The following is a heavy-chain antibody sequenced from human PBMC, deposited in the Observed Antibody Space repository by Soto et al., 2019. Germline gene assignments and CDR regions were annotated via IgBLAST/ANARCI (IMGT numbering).Heavy chain of an antibody. J-gene: IGHJ4*02. V-gene: IGHV3-7*01. Sequence: GGSLRLSCATSGFSFSYFWLNWVRQAPGRGLEWVANINQNGSEKYYVDSVKGRFTISRDNAQNSLYLQMNSLRVEDTAVYYCAKDGLGAYTYGSYYFDYWGQGTLVTVSS. CDR2: INQNGSEK. D-gene: IGHD5-18*01. CDR1: GFSFSYFW. CDR3: AKDGLGAYTYGSYYFDY.